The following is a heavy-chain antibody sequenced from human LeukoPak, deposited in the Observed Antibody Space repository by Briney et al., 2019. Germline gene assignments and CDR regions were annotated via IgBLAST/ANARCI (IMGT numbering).Heavy chain of an antibody. CDR2: INPDSGVT. CDR1: GYTFTGYF. Sequence: GASVKASCKTSGYTFTGYFMHWVRQAPGQGLEWLGWINPDSGVTKYAQKFQGRVTMTRDTSISTAYMELSRLRSDDTAVYYCASRELGYWGQGTLVTVSS. V-gene: IGHV1-2*02. CDR3: ASRELGY. J-gene: IGHJ4*02. D-gene: IGHD1-26*01.